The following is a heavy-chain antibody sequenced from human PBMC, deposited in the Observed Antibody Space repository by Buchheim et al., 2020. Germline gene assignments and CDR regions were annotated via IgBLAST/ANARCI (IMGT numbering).Heavy chain of an antibody. V-gene: IGHV4-34*01. CDR1: GGSFSGYY. CDR2: INHSGST. D-gene: IGHD2-2*01. CDR3: ERRRGVVPAANDY. J-gene: IGHJ4*02. Sequence: QVQLQQWGAGLLKPSETLSLTCAVYGGSFSGYYWSWIRQPPGKGLEWIGEINHSGSTNYNPSLQSRVTISVDTSKNQFSLKLSSVTAADTAVYYCERRRGVVPAANDYWGQGTL.